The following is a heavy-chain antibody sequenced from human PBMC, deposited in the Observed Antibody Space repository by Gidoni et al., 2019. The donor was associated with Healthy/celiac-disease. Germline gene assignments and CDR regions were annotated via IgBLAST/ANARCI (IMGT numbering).Heavy chain of an antibody. D-gene: IGHD6-19*01. V-gene: IGHV3-7*01. Sequence: EVQLVESGGGLVQPGGSLRLSCAASGFTFSSYWMSWVRQAPGKGLEWVANIKQDGSEKYYVDSVKGRFTISRDNAKNSLYLQMNSLRAEDTAVYYCARNIAVAGTYYYYYYGMDVWGQGTTVTVSS. J-gene: IGHJ6*02. CDR3: ARNIAVAGTYYYYYYGMDV. CDR1: GFTFSSYW. CDR2: IKQDGSEK.